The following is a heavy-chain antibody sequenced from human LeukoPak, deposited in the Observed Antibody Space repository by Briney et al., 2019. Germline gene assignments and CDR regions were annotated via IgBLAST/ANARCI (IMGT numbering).Heavy chain of an antibody. CDR2: ISSSSSYI. Sequence: EGSLRLSCAASGFTFSSYSMNWVRQAPGKGLEWVSSISSSSSYIYYADSVKGRFTISRDNAKNSLYLQMNSLRAEDTAVYYCATLTLFSTFQEYYFDYWGQGTLVTVSS. J-gene: IGHJ4*02. D-gene: IGHD2-21*01. CDR3: ATLTLFSTFQEYYFDY. CDR1: GFTFSSYS. V-gene: IGHV3-21*01.